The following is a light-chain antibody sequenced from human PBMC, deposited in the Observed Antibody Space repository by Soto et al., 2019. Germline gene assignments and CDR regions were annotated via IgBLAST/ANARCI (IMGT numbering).Light chain of an antibody. Sequence: QSALTQPASVSGSPGQSITISCTGTSSDVGGYNYVSWYQQHPVKAPKLMIYDVTNRPSGVSDRFSGSKSGNTASLTISGLQAEDEADYYFSSYTSSSTPYVFGTDTKLTVL. J-gene: IGLJ1*01. CDR2: DVT. CDR1: SSDVGGYNY. CDR3: SSYTSSSTPYV. V-gene: IGLV2-14*01.